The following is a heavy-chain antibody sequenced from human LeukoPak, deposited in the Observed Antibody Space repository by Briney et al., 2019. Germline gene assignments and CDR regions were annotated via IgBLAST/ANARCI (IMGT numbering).Heavy chain of an antibody. Sequence: SETLSLTCSVSGGSISNYYWSWTRQAPGKSLEWLGYMYYTGRTKYNPSLNSRFSISIDMSRSQFSLKLDSVTAADTAIYFCTRISIPGYSDYWGKGMLVTVSS. CDR1: GGSISNYY. CDR3: TRISIPGYSDY. CDR2: MYYTGRT. J-gene: IGHJ4*02. V-gene: IGHV4-59*01.